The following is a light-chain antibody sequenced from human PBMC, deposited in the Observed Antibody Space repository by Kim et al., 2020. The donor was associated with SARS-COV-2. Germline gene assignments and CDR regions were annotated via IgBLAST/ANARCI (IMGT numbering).Light chain of an antibody. CDR2: DAS. CDR3: RQRYSWPPLT. V-gene: IGKV3-11*01. Sequence: SPGERPTLSCRASQSVTHHLAWYQQKRGQAPRLLIYDASNRATGIPARFSGSGSGTDFNLTSNSLEPEDFAVYYCRQRYSWPPLTFGGGTKVGIK. CDR1: QSVTHH. J-gene: IGKJ4*01.